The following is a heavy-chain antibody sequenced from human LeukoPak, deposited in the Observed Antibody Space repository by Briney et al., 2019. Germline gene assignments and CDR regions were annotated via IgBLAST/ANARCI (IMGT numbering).Heavy chain of an antibody. V-gene: IGHV4-31*03. Sequence: SQTLSLTCTVSGGSISSGGYYWSWIRQHPGKGLEWIGYIYYGGSTYYNPSLKSRVTISVDTSKNQFSLKLSSVTAADTAVYYCARDYRYYDSSGYLDYWGQGTLVTVSS. J-gene: IGHJ4*02. CDR2: IYYGGST. D-gene: IGHD3-22*01. CDR3: ARDYRYYDSSGYLDY. CDR1: GGSISSGGYY.